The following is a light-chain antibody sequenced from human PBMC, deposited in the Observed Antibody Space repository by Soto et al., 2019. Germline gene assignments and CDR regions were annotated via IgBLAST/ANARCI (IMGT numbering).Light chain of an antibody. CDR1: SGSVSTSYY. CDR2: STN. Sequence: QTVVTQEPSFSVSPGGTVTLTCGLSSGSVSTSYYPSWYQQTPGQAPRTLIYSTNTRSSGVPDRFSGSILGNKAALTITGAQADDESDYYCVLYMGSGNPWVFGGGTKVTVL. V-gene: IGLV8-61*01. CDR3: VLYMGSGNPWV. J-gene: IGLJ3*02.